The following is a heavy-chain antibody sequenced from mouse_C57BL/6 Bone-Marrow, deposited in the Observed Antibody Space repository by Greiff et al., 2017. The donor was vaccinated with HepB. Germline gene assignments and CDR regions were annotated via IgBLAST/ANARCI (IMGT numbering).Heavy chain of an antibody. D-gene: IGHD2-5*01. CDR1: GYTFTDYN. CDR2: INPNHGGT. CDR3: ALSYSIYPPWFAY. V-gene: IGHV1-18*01. Sequence: VQLQQSGPELVKPGASVKLSCKASGYTFTDYNMDWVKQSHGKSLEWIGEINPNHGGTNYNQKFKGKATLTVDKSSSTAYMELRSLTYEDTAVYYSALSYSIYPPWFAYWGPGTLVTVSA. J-gene: IGHJ3*01.